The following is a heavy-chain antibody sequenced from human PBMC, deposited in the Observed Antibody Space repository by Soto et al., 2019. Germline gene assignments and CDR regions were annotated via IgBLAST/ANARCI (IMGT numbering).Heavy chain of an antibody. CDR3: VRGDPGACSSTSCSDAFVL. J-gene: IGHJ3*01. CDR2: IYYSGST. V-gene: IGHV4-30-4*01. Sequence: QVQLQESGPGLVKPSQTLSLTCTVSGGSISSGDYYWNWIRQPPGKGLEWIGSIYYSGSTYYSPSLKSRVTISVGTSMNQFSLRLSSVTAADTAVYYCVRGDPGACSSTSCSDAFVLWGRGTMVAVSS. D-gene: IGHD2-2*01. CDR1: GGSISSGDYY.